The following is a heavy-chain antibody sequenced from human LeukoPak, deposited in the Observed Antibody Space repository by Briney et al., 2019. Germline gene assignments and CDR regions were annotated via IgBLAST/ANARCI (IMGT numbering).Heavy chain of an antibody. V-gene: IGHV4-59*01. J-gene: IGHJ2*01. CDR1: GGSIGNYY. CDR2: VYYTGSA. D-gene: IGHD3-22*01. CDR3: ARSILYYYDSSAQAPLYSGWYFDL. Sequence: SETLSLTCTVSGGSIGNYYWSWIRQPPGKGLEWIAYVYYTGSANYNPSLKSRVTISVDTSKNQFSLKLSSVTAADTAVYYCARSILYYYDSSAQAPLYSGWYFDLWGRGTLVTVSS.